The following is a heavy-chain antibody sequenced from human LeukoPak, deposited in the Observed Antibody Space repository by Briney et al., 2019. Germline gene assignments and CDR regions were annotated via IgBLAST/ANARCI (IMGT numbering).Heavy chain of an antibody. CDR1: GYTFTRYA. V-gene: IGHV7-4-1*02. D-gene: IGHD3-22*01. CDR3: ARAPYDSSGYYVY. J-gene: IGHJ4*02. CDR2: INTNTGNP. Sequence: ASVRVSCKASGYTFTRYAMNWVRQAPGQGPEWMGWINTNTGNPTYAQGFTGRFVFSLDTSVSTAFLQITSLKAEDTAVYYCARAPYDSSGYYVYWGQGTLVTVSS.